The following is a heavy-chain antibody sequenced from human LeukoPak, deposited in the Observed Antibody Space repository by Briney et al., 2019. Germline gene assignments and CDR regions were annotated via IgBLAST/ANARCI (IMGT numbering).Heavy chain of an antibody. CDR2: ISSSSSYI. CDR3: ASADCSGGSCYYFDY. Sequence: GGSLRLSCAASGFTFSSYSMNWVRQAPGKGLEWVSSISSSSSYIYYADSVKGRFTISRDNAKNSLYLQMNSLRAEDTAVYYCASADCSGGSCYYFDYWAREPWSPSPQ. CDR1: GFTFSSYS. V-gene: IGHV3-21*01. J-gene: IGHJ4*02. D-gene: IGHD2-15*01.